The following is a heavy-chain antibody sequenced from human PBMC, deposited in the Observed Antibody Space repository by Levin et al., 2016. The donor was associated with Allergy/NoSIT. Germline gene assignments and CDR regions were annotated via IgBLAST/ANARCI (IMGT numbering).Heavy chain of an antibody. V-gene: IGHV3-7*01. D-gene: IGHD2-15*01. Sequence: WIRQPPGKGLEWVANINQGGSERHYVDSVKGRFIISRDNGRNSLYLEMNSLRAEDTAVYFCVRDAQGYALDVWGQGTTVTVSS. CDR3: VRDAQGYALDV. CDR2: INQGGSER. J-gene: IGHJ6*02.